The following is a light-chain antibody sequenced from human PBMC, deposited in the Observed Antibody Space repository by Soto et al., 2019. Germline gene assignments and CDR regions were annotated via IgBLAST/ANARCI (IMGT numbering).Light chain of an antibody. CDR2: AAS. J-gene: IGKJ1*01. V-gene: IGKV1-39*01. CDR1: QDIRND. Sequence: TQSPSSLSASVGDRVTIICRASQDIRNDLGWYQQKPGKAPKLLIYAASSLQSGVPSRFSGSGSETDFTLTISSLQPEDFATYSCQQSYSTTWTFGQGTKVDI. CDR3: QQSYSTTWT.